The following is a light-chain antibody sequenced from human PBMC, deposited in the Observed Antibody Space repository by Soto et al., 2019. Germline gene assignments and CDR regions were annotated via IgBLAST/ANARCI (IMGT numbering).Light chain of an antibody. CDR1: SIDVGRYNT. J-gene: IGLJ1*01. CDR3: NSYTSSVAYV. CDR2: EVT. V-gene: IGLV2-14*01. Sequence: QSALTQPASVSGSPGQSITISCTGTSIDVGRYNTVSWYQQHPGKAPKLMIYEVTNRPSGVSNRFSGSKSGNTASLTISGLQAEDEADYYCNSYTSSVAYVFGPGTKLTVL.